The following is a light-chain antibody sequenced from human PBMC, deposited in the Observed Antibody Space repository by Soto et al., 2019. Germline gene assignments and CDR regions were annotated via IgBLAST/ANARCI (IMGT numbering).Light chain of an antibody. CDR3: CSFALRSTLI. V-gene: IGLV2-23*01. J-gene: IGLJ2*01. CDR1: SSDVGNYNL. CDR2: EGG. Sequence: QSALTQRASVSGSPGQSITISCTGTSSDVGNYNLVSWYQQYPGKAPKLMIYEGGKRPSGVSNRFSGSKSGNTASLTISGLQAEDEADYYCCSFALRSTLIFGGGTKLTVL.